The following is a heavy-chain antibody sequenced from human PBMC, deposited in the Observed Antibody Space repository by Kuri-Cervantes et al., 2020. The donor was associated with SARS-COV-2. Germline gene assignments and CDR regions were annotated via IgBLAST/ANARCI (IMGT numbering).Heavy chain of an antibody. Sequence: ASVKVSCKVSGYTLTELSMHWVRQAPGKGLEWMGWMNPNSGNTGYAQKFQGRVTMTRNTSISTAYMELSSLRSEDTAVYYCARGITGTDFDYWGQGTLVTVSS. J-gene: IGHJ4*02. CDR1: GYTLTELS. D-gene: IGHD1-7*01. CDR2: MNPNSGNT. V-gene: IGHV1-8*01. CDR3: ARGITGTDFDY.